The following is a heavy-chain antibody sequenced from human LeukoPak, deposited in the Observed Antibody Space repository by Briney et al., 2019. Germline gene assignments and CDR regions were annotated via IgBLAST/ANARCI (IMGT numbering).Heavy chain of an antibody. CDR1: GFTFSSYE. V-gene: IGHV3-48*03. CDR2: ISSSGSTI. Sequence: GGSLRLSCAASGFTFSSYEMNWVRHAPGKGLVWVSYISSSGSTIYYADSVKGRFTISRDNAKNSLYLQMNSLRAEDTAVYYCAELGITMIGGVWGKGTTVTISS. D-gene: IGHD3-10*02. J-gene: IGHJ6*04. CDR3: AELGITMIGGV.